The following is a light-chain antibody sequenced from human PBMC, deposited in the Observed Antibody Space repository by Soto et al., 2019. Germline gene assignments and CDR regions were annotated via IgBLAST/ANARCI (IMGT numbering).Light chain of an antibody. Sequence: QSALTQPRSVSGSPGQSVTISCTGTSSDIGNYNYVSWYQQYPGKAPKLIIYDVSKRPSGIPDRFFGSKFGNTASLTISGLQAEDEADYFCQVWDSSTNHQVFGGGTKVTVL. CDR3: QVWDSSTNHQV. J-gene: IGLJ2*01. V-gene: IGLV2-11*01. CDR1: SSDIGNYNY. CDR2: DVS.